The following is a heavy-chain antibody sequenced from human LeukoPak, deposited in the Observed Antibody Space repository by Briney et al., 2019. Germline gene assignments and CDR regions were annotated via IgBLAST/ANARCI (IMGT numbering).Heavy chain of an antibody. CDR3: AGHPDYGDYGRYYYGMDV. D-gene: IGHD4-17*01. Sequence: SETLSLTCTVSGGSISSYYWSWIRQPPGKGLEWIGYIYYSGSANSNPSLKSRVTISVDTSKNQFSLKLNSVTAADTAVYYCAGHPDYGDYGRYYYGMDVWGQGTTVTVSS. CDR2: IYYSGSA. J-gene: IGHJ6*02. V-gene: IGHV4-59*08. CDR1: GGSISSYY.